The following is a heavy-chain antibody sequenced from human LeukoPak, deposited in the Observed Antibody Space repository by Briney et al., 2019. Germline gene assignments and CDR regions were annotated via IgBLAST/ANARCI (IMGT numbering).Heavy chain of an antibody. V-gene: IGHV3-7*01. CDR2: IKQDGSEK. CDR3: GIEGISWYYTDY. D-gene: IGHD6-13*01. J-gene: IGHJ4*02. Sequence: PGRSVRLSCAASGFTFSSYWMTWVRQAPGQGLEWVASIKQDGSEKYYAHSVKGRFTITRDDAKNSLYLQMNTLTVEDTAVYYCGIEGISWYYTDYWGEGTLVTVSS. CDR1: GFTFSSYW.